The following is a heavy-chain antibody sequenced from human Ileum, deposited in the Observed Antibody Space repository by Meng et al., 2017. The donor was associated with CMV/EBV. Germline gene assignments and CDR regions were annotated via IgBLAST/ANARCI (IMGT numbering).Heavy chain of an antibody. CDR1: AFSFSSYG. CDR3: AKGQNWNYGDAFDI. CDR2: MRYDGTKT. J-gene: IGHJ3*02. Sequence: GESLKISCAASAFSFSSYGMHWVRQAPGKGLEWVSFMRYDGTKTYYADSVKGRFTISRDNSKNTLYLQMNSLRAEDTAVYYCAKGQNWNYGDAFDIWGQGTMVTVSS. V-gene: IGHV3-30*02. D-gene: IGHD1-7*01.